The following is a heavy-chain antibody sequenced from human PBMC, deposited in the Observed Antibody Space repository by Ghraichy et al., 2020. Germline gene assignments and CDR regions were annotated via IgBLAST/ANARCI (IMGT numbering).Heavy chain of an antibody. CDR2: ISGSGGRT. V-gene: IGHV3-23*01. Sequence: GGSLRLSCAASGFTFSSYGMNWVRQAPGKGLEWVSGISGSGGRTYYADSVKGRFTISRDNPKNTLSLQMNSLRAEDTAVYYCAKDHDVWEGWKLYYYAMDVWGQGTTVTVSS. CDR3: AKDHDVWEGWKLYYYAMDV. CDR1: GFTFSSYG. J-gene: IGHJ6*02. D-gene: IGHD4-23*01.